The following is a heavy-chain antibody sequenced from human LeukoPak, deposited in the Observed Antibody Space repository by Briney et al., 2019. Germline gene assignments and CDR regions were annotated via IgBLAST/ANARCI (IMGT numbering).Heavy chain of an antibody. CDR1: GFTFTTYW. J-gene: IGHJ4*02. CDR2: INQDGSEK. CDR3: ARAVTSTEGY. V-gene: IGHV3-7*03. Sequence: PGGSLRLSCAASGFTFTTYWMTWVRQAPGKGLEWVASINQDGSEKYYVDPVKGRFTISRDNAQKSLYLEMKSLSAKDTAVYYCARAVTSTEGYWGQGTLVTVSS.